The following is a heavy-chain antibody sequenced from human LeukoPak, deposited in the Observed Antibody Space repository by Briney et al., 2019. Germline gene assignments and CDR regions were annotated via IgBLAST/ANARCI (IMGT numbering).Heavy chain of an antibody. Sequence: ASVKVSCKASGYIFTSYFMHWVRQAPGQGLEWMGVIIPMFGTANYAQKFQGRATITADKSTTTAYMELSSLRSVDTAMYYCARDRYYDFWSGSHYFDYWGQGTLVTVSS. CDR3: ARDRYYDFWSGSHYFDY. CDR1: GYIFTSYF. D-gene: IGHD3-3*01. CDR2: IIPMFGTA. J-gene: IGHJ4*02. V-gene: IGHV1-69*06.